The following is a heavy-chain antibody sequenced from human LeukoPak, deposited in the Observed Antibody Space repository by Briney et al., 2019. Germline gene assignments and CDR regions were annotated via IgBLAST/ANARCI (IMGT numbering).Heavy chain of an antibody. CDR2: ISISGSTI. V-gene: IGHV3-11*04. D-gene: IGHD2-21*02. J-gene: IGHJ3*02. Sequence: GRSLRLSCAASGFTFSDYYMSWIRQAPGKGLEWVTYISISGSTIYYADSVKGRFTISRDNAKNSLYLQMNSLRPEDTAVYYCARGEGEALRVVTVGGAFDIWGQGTMVTVSS. CDR1: GFTFSDYY. CDR3: ARGEGEALRVVTVGGAFDI.